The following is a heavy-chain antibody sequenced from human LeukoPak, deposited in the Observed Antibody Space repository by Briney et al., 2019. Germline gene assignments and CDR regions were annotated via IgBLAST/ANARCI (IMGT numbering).Heavy chain of an antibody. CDR1: GYTFTGYY. CDR2: INPNSGGT. D-gene: IGHD5-18*01. CDR3: ARDSTEGRGYSYGSF. V-gene: IGHV1-2*02. J-gene: IGHJ4*02. Sequence: ASVKVSCKASGYTFTGYYMHWVRQAPGQGLEWMGWINPNSGGTNYAQKFQGRVTMTRDTSISTAYMGLSRLRSDDTAVYYCARDSTEGRGYSYGSFWGQGTLVTVSS.